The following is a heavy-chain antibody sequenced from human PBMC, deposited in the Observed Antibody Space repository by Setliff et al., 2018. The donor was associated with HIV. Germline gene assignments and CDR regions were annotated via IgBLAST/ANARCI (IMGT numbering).Heavy chain of an antibody. V-gene: IGHV1-2*02. Sequence: GASVKVSCKASGYIFTVYLMHWVRQAPGQGLEWMGWINPNSGDTKYSQHFEGRVTMTRDPSISTAYMELNRLRSDDTAVYYCARVISGRGALGSWGQGTLVTVSS. D-gene: IGHD3-10*01. J-gene: IGHJ5*01. CDR1: GYIFTVYL. CDR2: INPNSGDT. CDR3: ARVISGRGALGS.